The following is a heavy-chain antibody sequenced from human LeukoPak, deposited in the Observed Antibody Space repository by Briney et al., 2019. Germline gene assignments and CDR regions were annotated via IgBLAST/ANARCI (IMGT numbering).Heavy chain of an antibody. J-gene: IGHJ4*02. CDR2: IYYSGST. V-gene: IGHV4-39*01. CDR1: GGSISSSSYW. CDR3: ARNYYESSGYYPWNFDY. D-gene: IGHD3-22*01. Sequence: SETLSLTCTVSGGSISSSSYWWGWIRQPPGKGLEWIANIYYSGSTHYNPSLKSRVTISIEKSKNQFSLKLSSVTAADTAVYYCARNYYESSGYYPWNFDYWGQGTLVTASS.